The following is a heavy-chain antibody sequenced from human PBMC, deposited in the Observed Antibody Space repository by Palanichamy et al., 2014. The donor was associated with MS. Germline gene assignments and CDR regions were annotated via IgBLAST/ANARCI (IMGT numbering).Heavy chain of an antibody. Sequence: EVQLVESGGGLVQPGGSLKLSCAASGFTFSASTIHWVRQASGKGLEWVGRVRGKSYNYATTYAESVKGGFTTSRDDSKHTAFLQMNSLKSEDTAVYYCTLLVTTLTTGPYWGRGTLATVSS. V-gene: IGHV3-73*02. CDR2: VRGKSYNYAT. CDR1: GFTFSAST. J-gene: IGHJ4*02. CDR3: TLLVTTLTTGPY. D-gene: IGHD4-17*01.